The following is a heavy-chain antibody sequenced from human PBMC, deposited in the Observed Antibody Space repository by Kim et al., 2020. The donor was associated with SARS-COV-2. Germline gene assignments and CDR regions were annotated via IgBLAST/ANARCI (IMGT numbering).Heavy chain of an antibody. CDR2: ISGSGGST. CDR1: GLTFSSYA. D-gene: IGHD4-4*01. Sequence: GGSLRLSCAASGLTFSSYAMTWVRQAPGKGLEWVSTISGSGGSTYYADSVKGRFTISRDNSKNTLYLQMNSLRAEDTALYYCAKDLTTECFDYWGQGTLVTVSS. V-gene: IGHV3-23*01. CDR3: AKDLTTECFDY. J-gene: IGHJ4*02.